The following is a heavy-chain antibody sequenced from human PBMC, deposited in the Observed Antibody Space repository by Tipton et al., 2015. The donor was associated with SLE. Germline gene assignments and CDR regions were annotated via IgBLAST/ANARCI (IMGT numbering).Heavy chain of an antibody. V-gene: IGHV4-31*03. CDR2: IYYSGST. CDR3: ARSQYQLLMGPGMDV. CDR1: GGSISSYY. D-gene: IGHD2-2*01. J-gene: IGHJ6*02. Sequence: TLSLTCTVSGGSISSYYWSWIRQHPGKGLEWIGYIYYSGSTYYNPSLKSRVTISVDTSKNQFSLKLSSVTAADTAVYYCARSQYQLLMGPGMDVWGQGTTVTVSS.